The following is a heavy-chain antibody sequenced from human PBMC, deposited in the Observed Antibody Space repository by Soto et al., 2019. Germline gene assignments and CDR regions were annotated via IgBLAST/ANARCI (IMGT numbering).Heavy chain of an antibody. CDR2: ISYDGSNK. CDR3: ARPPVGYCSGGSCSGAPFDY. J-gene: IGHJ4*02. V-gene: IGHV3-30-3*01. Sequence: GGSLRLSCAASGFTFSSYAMHWVRQAPGKGLEWVAVISYDGSNKYYADSVKGRFTISRGNSKNTLYLQMNSLRAEDTAVYYCARPPVGYCSGGSCSGAPFDYWGQGTLVTVSS. D-gene: IGHD2-15*01. CDR1: GFTFSSYA.